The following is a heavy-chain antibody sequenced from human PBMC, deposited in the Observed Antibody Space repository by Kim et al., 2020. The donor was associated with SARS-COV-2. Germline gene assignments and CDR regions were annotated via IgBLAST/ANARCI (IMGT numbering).Heavy chain of an antibody. Sequence: SETLSLTCAVYGGSFSGYYWSWIRQPPGKGLEWIGEINHSGSTNYNPSLKSRVTISVDTSKNQFSLKLSSVTAADTAVYYCARALAYSSGWYSRVRCVGWFDPWGQGTLVTVSS. D-gene: IGHD6-19*01. J-gene: IGHJ5*02. V-gene: IGHV4-34*01. CDR1: GGSFSGYY. CDR3: ARALAYSSGWYSRVRCVGWFDP. CDR2: INHSGST.